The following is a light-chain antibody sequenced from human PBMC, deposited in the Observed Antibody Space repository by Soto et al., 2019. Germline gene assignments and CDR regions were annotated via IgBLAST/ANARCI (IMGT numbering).Light chain of an antibody. J-gene: IGLJ3*02. CDR3: ASCDDSLNGV. Sequence: QSVLTQPPSASGTPGQRVTISCSGSSSNVGSNTVSWYQQLPGTAPKLLIYNDNQRPSGVPDRFSASKSGTSDSRAISGLQSEDEGDYYCASCDDSLNGVFGGGTQLTVL. CDR2: NDN. V-gene: IGLV1-44*01. CDR1: SSNVGSNT.